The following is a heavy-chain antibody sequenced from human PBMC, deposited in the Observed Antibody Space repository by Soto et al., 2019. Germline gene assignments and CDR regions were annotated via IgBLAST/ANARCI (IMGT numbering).Heavy chain of an antibody. CDR3: ARGGVGAAGGMDV. CDR1: GYTFTIYT. Sequence: QVQLVQSGAEVKKPGSSVKVSCKSSGYTFTIYTVTWVRQAPGQVLEWMGRIIPIFTQTNYAQKFQDRVTITADKSTSTVYMELSGLRYEDTAVYYCARGGVGAAGGMDVWGQGTTVTVSS. CDR2: IIPIFTQT. V-gene: IGHV1-69*08. D-gene: IGHD1-26*01. J-gene: IGHJ6*02.